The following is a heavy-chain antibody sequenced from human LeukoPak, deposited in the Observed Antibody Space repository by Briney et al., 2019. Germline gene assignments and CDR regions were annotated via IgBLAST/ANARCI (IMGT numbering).Heavy chain of an antibody. CDR2: INPSGGST. J-gene: IGHJ4*02. CDR3: ARFGAFYDSSGYYYDY. CDR1: GYTFTSYY. Sequence: ASVKVSCKASGYTFTSYYMHWVRQAPGQGLEWMGIINPSGGSTSYAQKFQGRVTMTRDTSTSTVYMELSSLRSEDTAVYYCARFGAFYDSSGYYYDYWGQGTLVTVSS. V-gene: IGHV1-46*01. D-gene: IGHD3-22*01.